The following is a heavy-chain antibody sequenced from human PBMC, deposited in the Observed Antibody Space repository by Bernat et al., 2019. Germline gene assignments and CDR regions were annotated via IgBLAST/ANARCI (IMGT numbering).Heavy chain of an antibody. Sequence: DVQLMESGGDLVQPGGSLRLSCAASGFTFSDSGMSWVRLPPGKGLEWVSTISSDGENTHYAGSVQGRFTISRDNSQSTLYLQMDSLRAEDAAIYYCAKVSAPYFDYWGQGALVTGSS. CDR3: AKVSAPYFDY. J-gene: IGHJ4*02. D-gene: IGHD3-16*01. CDR2: ISSDGENT. CDR1: GFTFSDSG. V-gene: IGHV3-23*01.